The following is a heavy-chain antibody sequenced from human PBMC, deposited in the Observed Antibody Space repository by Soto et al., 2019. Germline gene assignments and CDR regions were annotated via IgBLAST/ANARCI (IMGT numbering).Heavy chain of an antibody. CDR3: ARGWFGPDV. Sequence: GGSLRLSCAAPAFTFSGGSVHWVRQAPGKGLVWVSGIDKVGTDSTYADSVKGRFTSSRDNAKNTVYLQMNSLRVEDTAVYYCARGWFGPDVWGKGTTVTVSS. J-gene: IGHJ6*04. D-gene: IGHD3-10*01. V-gene: IGHV3-74*01. CDR1: AFTFSGGS. CDR2: IDKVGTDS.